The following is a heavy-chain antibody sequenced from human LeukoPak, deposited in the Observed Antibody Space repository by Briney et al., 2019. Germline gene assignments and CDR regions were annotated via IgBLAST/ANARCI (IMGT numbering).Heavy chain of an antibody. CDR3: AKGYYGDYTGDYFDY. Sequence: GGSLRLSCAASGFTFSSYGMHWVRQAPGKGLEWVAFIRYDGSNKYYADSVKGRFTISRDNSKNTLYLQMNSLRAEDTAVYYCAKGYYGDYTGDYFDYWGQGTLVTVSS. CDR2: IRYDGSNK. D-gene: IGHD4-17*01. V-gene: IGHV3-30*02. J-gene: IGHJ4*02. CDR1: GFTFSSYG.